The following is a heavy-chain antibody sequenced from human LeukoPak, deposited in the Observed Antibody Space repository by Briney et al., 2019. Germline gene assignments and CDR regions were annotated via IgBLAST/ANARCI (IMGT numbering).Heavy chain of an antibody. CDR3: ARSSSSWYYYFDY. CDR2: IYYSGST. D-gene: IGHD6-13*01. J-gene: IGHJ4*02. CDR1: GGSISSSSYY. V-gene: IGHV4-39*01. Sequence: SETLSLTCTVSGGSISSSSYYWGWIRQPPGKGLEWIGSIYYSGSTYYNPSLKSRITISVDTSKNQFSLKLSSVTAADTAVYYCARSSSSWYYYFDYWGQGTLVTVSS.